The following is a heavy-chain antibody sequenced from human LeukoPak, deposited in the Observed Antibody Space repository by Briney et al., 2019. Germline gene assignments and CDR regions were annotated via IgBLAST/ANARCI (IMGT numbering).Heavy chain of an antibody. CDR2: IHPNSGAT. D-gene: IGHD5-18*01. CDR1: GYTFTAFY. CDR3: ARAAPLAGTAVVGYFYGMDV. Sequence: GASVKVSCKASGYTFTAFYIYWVRQAPGQGLECMGWIHPNSGATNYAQNFQGRVTMTRDTSITTAYMELIRLTSDDTAVYYCARAAPLAGTAVVGYFYGMDVWGQGTMVTVSS. V-gene: IGHV1-2*02. J-gene: IGHJ6*02.